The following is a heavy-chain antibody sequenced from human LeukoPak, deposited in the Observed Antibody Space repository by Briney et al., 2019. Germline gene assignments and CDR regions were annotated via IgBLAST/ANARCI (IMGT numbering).Heavy chain of an antibody. D-gene: IGHD4-23*01. J-gene: IGHJ6*03. CDR1: GSTFTGYY. CDR2: INPNSGGT. CDR3: ARDRIRWLGDYYYMDV. Sequence: ASVKVSCKASGSTFTGYYMHWVRQAPGQGLEWMGWINPNSGGTNYAQKFQGRVTMTRDTSISTAYMELSRLRSDDTAVYYCARDRIRWLGDYYYMDVWGKGTTVTVSS. V-gene: IGHV1-2*02.